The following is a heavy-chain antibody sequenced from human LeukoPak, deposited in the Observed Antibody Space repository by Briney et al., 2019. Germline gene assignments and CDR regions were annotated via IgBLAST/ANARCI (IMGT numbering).Heavy chain of an antibody. V-gene: IGHV3-23*01. J-gene: IGHJ4*02. CDR3: AKLERAEENY. CDR1: GFTFSSYW. CDR2: ISGSGGST. Sequence: GGSLRLSCAAFGFTFSSYWMHWVRQAPGKGLEWASAISGSGGSTYYADSVKGRFTISRDNSKNTLYLQMNSLRAEDTAVYYCAKLERAEENYWGQGTLVTVSS. D-gene: IGHD1-1*01.